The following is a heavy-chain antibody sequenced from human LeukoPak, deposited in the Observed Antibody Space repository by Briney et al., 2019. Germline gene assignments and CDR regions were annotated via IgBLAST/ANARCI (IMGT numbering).Heavy chain of an antibody. CDR3: ARGGWFDP. CDR2: ISSGSTI. Sequence: GGSLRLSCAASGFAFSSYEMNWVRQAPGKGLEWVSYISSGSTIYDADSVKGRFTISRDNAKNSLYLQMNSLRAEDTAVYYCARGGWFDPWGQGTLVTVSS. V-gene: IGHV3-48*03. CDR1: GFAFSSYE. J-gene: IGHJ5*02. D-gene: IGHD3-16*01.